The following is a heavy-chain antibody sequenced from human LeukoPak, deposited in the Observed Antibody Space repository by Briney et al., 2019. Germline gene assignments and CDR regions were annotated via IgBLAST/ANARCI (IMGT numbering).Heavy chain of an antibody. Sequence: PSETLSLTCTVSGGSISSYYWSWIRQPPGKGLEWIGYIYYSGSTNYNPSLKSRVTISVDTSKNQFSLKLSSVTAADTAIYYCARDNMGSLDYWGQGVLVTVSS. D-gene: IGHD6-6*01. V-gene: IGHV4-59*12. CDR1: GGSISSYY. J-gene: IGHJ4*02. CDR2: IYYSGST. CDR3: ARDNMGSLDY.